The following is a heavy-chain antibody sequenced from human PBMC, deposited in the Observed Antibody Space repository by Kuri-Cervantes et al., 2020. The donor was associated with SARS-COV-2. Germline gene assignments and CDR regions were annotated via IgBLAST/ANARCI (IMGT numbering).Heavy chain of an antibody. CDR3: ARWGGSSWYQKYYYYMDV. Sequence: GESLKISCAASGFTVSSNYMSWVRQAPGKGLEWVSVIYSGGSTYYADSVKGQFTISRDNSKNTLYLQMNSLRAEDTAVYYCARWGGSSWYQKYYYYMDVWGKGTTVTVSS. CDR1: GFTVSSNY. J-gene: IGHJ6*03. V-gene: IGHV3-53*01. D-gene: IGHD6-13*01. CDR2: IYSGGST.